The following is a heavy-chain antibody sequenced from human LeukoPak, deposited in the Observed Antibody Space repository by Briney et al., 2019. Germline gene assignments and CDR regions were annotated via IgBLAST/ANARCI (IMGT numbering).Heavy chain of an antibody. CDR2: IYYTGNT. J-gene: IGHJ4*02. D-gene: IGHD3-9*01. Sequence: PSETLSLTCTVSGGSISSNTDYWAWIRQPPGKGLDWIGTIYYTGNTLYNPSLKSRVTMSVDTSKNQFSLKLTSVTAADTAVYYCARHQGYDILAGYYYYFDYWGQGALVTVSS. CDR1: GGSISSNTDY. V-gene: IGHV4-39*01. CDR3: ARHQGYDILAGYYYYFDY.